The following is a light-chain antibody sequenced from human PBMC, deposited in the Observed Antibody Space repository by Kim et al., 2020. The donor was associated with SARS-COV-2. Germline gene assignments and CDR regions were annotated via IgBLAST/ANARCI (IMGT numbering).Light chain of an antibody. CDR1: MSNIGNNF. CDR2: RNH. J-gene: IGLJ3*02. Sequence: GQSVTISCSGSMSNIGNNFLYWYQQLPCAAPKLLVYRNHERPSGVPDRFSGSKSDTSASLAITGLRSADEADYYCASWDDGLDGPVFGGGTQLTVL. V-gene: IGLV1-47*01. CDR3: ASWDDGLDGPV.